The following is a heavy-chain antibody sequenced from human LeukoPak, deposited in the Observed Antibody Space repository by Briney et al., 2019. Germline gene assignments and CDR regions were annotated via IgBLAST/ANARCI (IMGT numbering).Heavy chain of an antibody. V-gene: IGHV3-64*04. Sequence: GGSLRLSCSASGFTFSSYAMHWVRQAPGKGLEYVSAISSNGDSTYYADSVKGRFTISRDNSKNTLYLQMNSLRAEDTAVCYCARDVEAALDYWGQGTLVTVSS. J-gene: IGHJ4*02. D-gene: IGHD6-13*01. CDR1: GFTFSSYA. CDR2: ISSNGDST. CDR3: ARDVEAALDY.